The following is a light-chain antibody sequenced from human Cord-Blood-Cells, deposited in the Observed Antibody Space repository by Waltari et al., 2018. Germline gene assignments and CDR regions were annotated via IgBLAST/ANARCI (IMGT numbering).Light chain of an antibody. CDR3: QQRSNWT. J-gene: IGKJ1*01. CDR2: DAS. CDR1: QSVSSY. Sequence: EIVLTQSPATLSLSPGERATLSCRASQSVSSYLAWYQQKPGQAPRLLIYDASNRATGIPAGFSGSGSGTDFTLTISSLEPEDFAVYYCQQRSNWTFGQGTKVEIK. V-gene: IGKV3-11*01.